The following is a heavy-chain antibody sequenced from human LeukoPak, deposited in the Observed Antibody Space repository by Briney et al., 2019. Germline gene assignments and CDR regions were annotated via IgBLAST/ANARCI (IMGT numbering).Heavy chain of an antibody. J-gene: IGHJ4*02. D-gene: IGHD5-24*01. CDR3: VRDAWMASTPLDY. V-gene: IGHV3-74*01. CDR1: GFTFSSYW. CDR2: VSSDGGST. Sequence: PGGSLRLSCAASGFTFSSYWMHWVRQAPGKGLVRVSRVSSDGGSTTYADSVKGRFTGSRDNTKNTLYLQMNGLRAEDTAVYYCVRDAWMASTPLDYWGQGTLVTVSS.